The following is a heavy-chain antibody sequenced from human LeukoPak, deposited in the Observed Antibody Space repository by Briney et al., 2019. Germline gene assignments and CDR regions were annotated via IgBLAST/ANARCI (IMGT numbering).Heavy chain of an antibody. J-gene: IGHJ4*02. CDR3: ARGGKVLRFLEWSEYYFDY. D-gene: IGHD3-3*01. V-gene: IGHV1-2*02. CDR1: GYTFTGYC. CDR2: INPNSGGT. Sequence: ASVKVSCKASGYTFTGYCMHWVRQAPGQGLEWMGWINPNSGGTNYAQKFQGRVTMTRDTSISTAYMELSRLRSDDTAVYYCARGGKVLRFLEWSEYYFDYWGQGTLVTVSS.